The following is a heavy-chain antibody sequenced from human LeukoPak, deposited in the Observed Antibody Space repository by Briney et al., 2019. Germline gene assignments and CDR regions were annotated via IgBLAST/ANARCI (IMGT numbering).Heavy chain of an antibody. Sequence: KPSETLSLTCAVSGYSISSGYYWGWIRQPPGKGLEWIGRIYHSRSTYYNPSLKSRVTISVDTSKNQFSLKLSSVTAADTAVYYCAREGYGSGSYPHFDYWGQGTLVTVSS. J-gene: IGHJ4*02. CDR3: AREGYGSGSYPHFDY. D-gene: IGHD3-10*01. CDR2: IYHSRST. CDR1: GYSISSGYY. V-gene: IGHV4-38-2*02.